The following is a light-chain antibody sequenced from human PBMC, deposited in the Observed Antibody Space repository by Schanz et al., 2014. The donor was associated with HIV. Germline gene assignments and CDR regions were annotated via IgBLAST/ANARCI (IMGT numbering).Light chain of an antibody. J-gene: IGKJ5*01. CDR2: DAS. V-gene: IGKV3-11*01. CDR1: QSISTY. Sequence: EIVLTQSPATLSLSPGERATLSCRASQSISTYLAWYQLKPGQAPRLLIYDASNRATGIPAKFSASGSGADSTLTISRVEPEDFAVYYCQQYGRSPITFGQGTRLEIK. CDR3: QQYGRSPIT.